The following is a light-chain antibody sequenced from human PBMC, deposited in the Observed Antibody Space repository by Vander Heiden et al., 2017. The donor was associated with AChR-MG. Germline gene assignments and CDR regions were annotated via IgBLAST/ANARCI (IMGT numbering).Light chain of an antibody. V-gene: IGKV1-33*01. J-gene: IGKJ4*01. CDR3: QLHHNLPPLT. CDR1: QDISNY. CDR2: DAS. Sequence: DIQMTQSPSSLSASVGDKISITSQASQDISNYLNWYQQKPGKAPKLLIYDASNLETGVSSRFSGSGYGTDFTFTISSLQPEDIATYYCQLHHNLPPLTFGGGTKVEIK.